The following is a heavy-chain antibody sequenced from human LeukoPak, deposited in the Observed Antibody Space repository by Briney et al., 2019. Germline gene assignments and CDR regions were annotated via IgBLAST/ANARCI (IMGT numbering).Heavy chain of an antibody. J-gene: IGHJ3*02. CDR3: ARRGSGYYDSREAFVN. CDR2: INPNSGGT. Sequence: GASVKVSCKASGYTFTGYYMHWVRQAPGQGLEWMGWINPNSGGTNYAQKFQGRVTMTRDTSISTAYMELNSLISGDTAVYYCARRGSGYYDSREAFVNWGQGTMVSVSS. V-gene: IGHV1-2*02. D-gene: IGHD3-22*01. CDR1: GYTFTGYY.